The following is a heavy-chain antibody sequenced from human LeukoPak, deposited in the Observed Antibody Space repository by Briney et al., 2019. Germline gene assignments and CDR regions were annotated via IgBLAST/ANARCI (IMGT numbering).Heavy chain of an antibody. D-gene: IGHD6-13*01. Sequence: GGSLRLSCAASGFTFSSYWMSWVRQAPGKGLEWVANIKQGGSEKYYVDSVKGRFTISRDNAKNSLYLQMNSLRAEDTAVYYCAKAVVSSWGYYFDYWGQGTLVTVSS. CDR3: AKAVVSSWGYYFDY. CDR1: GFTFSSYW. V-gene: IGHV3-7*01. J-gene: IGHJ4*02. CDR2: IKQGGSEK.